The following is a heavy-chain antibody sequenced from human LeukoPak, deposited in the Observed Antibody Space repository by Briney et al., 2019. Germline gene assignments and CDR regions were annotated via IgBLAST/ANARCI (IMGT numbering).Heavy chain of an antibody. CDR2: ISSSGYTI. Sequence: GGSLRLSCAASGFTLSNYEMNWVRQATGKGLEWVAYISSSGYTIQYADSVKVRFTISRDNAKNTLHLQMNSLRAEDTAVYYCARGSGKSDYWGQGTLVTVSS. V-gene: IGHV3-48*03. CDR1: GFTLSNYE. D-gene: IGHD3-10*01. CDR3: ARGSGKSDY. J-gene: IGHJ4*02.